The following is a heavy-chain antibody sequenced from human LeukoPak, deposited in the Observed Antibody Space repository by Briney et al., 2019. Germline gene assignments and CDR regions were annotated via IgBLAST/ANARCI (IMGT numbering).Heavy chain of an antibody. D-gene: IGHD4-17*01. CDR3: ARDPSYGDFDY. Sequence: ASVKVSFTASGGTFISYAISWVRQAPGQGLEWMGWISAYNGNTNYAQKLQGRVTMTTDTSTSTAYMELRSLRSDDMAVYYCARDPSYGDFDYWGQGTLVTVSS. CDR2: ISAYNGNT. CDR1: GGTFISYA. J-gene: IGHJ4*02. V-gene: IGHV1-18*03.